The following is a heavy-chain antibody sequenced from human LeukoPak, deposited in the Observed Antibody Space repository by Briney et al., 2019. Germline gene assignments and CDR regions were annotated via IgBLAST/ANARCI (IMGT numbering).Heavy chain of an antibody. CDR3: ARGRGAARPYY. CDR2: ISSSSSTI. V-gene: IGHV3-48*04. Sequence: PGGSLRLSCAASGFTFSSYSMNWVRQAPGKGLEWVSYISSSSSTIYYADSVKGRFTISRDNAKNSLYLQMNSLRAEDTAVYYCARGRGAARPYYWGQGTLVTVSS. D-gene: IGHD6-6*01. J-gene: IGHJ4*02. CDR1: GFTFSSYS.